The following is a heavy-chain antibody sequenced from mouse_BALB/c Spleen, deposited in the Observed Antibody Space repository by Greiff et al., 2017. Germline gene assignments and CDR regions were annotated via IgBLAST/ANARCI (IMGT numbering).Heavy chain of an antibody. CDR3: ARKGLYGYLYYFDY. J-gene: IGHJ2*01. Sequence: QVQLQQSGAELMKPGASVKISCKATGYTFSSYWIEWVKQRPGHGLEWIGEILPGSGSTNYNEKFKGKATFTADTSSNTAYMQLSSLTSEDSAVYYCARKGLYGYLYYFDYWGQGTTLTVSS. V-gene: IGHV1-9*01. CDR2: ILPGSGST. CDR1: GYTFSSYW. D-gene: IGHD1-2*01.